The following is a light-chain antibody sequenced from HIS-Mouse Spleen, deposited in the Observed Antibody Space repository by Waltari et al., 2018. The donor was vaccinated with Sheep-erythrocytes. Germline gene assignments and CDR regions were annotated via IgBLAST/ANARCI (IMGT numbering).Light chain of an antibody. V-gene: IGKV4-1*01. CDR1: QSVLYSSNNKNY. CDR2: WAS. J-gene: IGKJ4*01. Sequence: DIQMTQSPSSLSASVGDRVTINCKSSQSVLYSSNNKNYLAWYQQKPGQPPKLLIYWASTRESGVPDRFSGSGSGTDFTLTISSLQAEDVAVYYCQQYYSTLTFGGGTKVEIK. CDR3: QQYYSTLT.